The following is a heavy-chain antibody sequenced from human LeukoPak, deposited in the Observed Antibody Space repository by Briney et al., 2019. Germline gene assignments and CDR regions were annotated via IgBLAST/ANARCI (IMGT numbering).Heavy chain of an antibody. V-gene: IGHV1-2*02. CDR3: ASGYRFRS. Sequence: ASVKVSCKASGGTFSSYAIGWVRQAPGQGLEWMGWINPNRGGTDYAQKFQGRVTVTRDTSISTAYMELSRLRYDDTAVYYCASGYRFRSWGQGTLVTVSS. CDR2: INPNRGGT. J-gene: IGHJ4*02. CDR1: GGTFSSYA. D-gene: IGHD5-18*01.